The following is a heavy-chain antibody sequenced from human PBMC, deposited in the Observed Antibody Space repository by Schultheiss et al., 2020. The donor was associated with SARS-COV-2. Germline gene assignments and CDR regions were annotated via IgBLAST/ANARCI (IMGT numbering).Heavy chain of an antibody. J-gene: IGHJ4*02. CDR2: IYYSGST. CDR3: ASSSADDSSGYEFDY. Sequence: SETLSLTCAVSGGSVSSGSYYWDWIRQPPGKGLEWIGYIYYSGSTNYNPSLKSRVTISVDTSKNQFSLKLSSVTAADTAVYYCASSSADDSSGYEFDYWGQGTLVTVSS. CDR1: GGSVSSGSYY. D-gene: IGHD3-22*01. V-gene: IGHV4-61*01.